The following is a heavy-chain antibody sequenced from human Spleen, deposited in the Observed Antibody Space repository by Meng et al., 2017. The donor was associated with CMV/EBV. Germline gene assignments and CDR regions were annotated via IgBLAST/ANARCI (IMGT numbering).Heavy chain of an antibody. CDR2: INPSGGST. CDR1: GYTFTSYY. CDR3: VRDRVYGYSTTSMYFDY. J-gene: IGHJ4*02. Sequence: ASVKVSCKASGYTFTSYYMHWVRQAPGQGLEWMGIINPSGGSTSYAQKFQGRVTMTRDTSTSTAHMVLRSLRSDDTAVYYCVRDRVYGYSTTSMYFDYWGQGTLVTVSS. V-gene: IGHV1-46*01. D-gene: IGHD6-13*01.